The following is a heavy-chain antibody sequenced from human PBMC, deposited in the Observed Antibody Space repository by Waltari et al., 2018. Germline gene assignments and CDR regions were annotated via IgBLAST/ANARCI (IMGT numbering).Heavy chain of an antibody. CDR2: IHHSGTT. V-gene: IGHV4-34*01. CDR1: GGSFNDHY. D-gene: IGHD3-22*01. CDR3: AMGDLHYGSSGFFY. J-gene: IGHJ4*02. Sequence: QVQLHQWGAGLLKPSETLSLTCGVSGGSFNDHYWTWIRQPPGKGLGWIGAIHHSGTTDYDPSLNSRLTMSVDTSKKQISLKISSVTAADTAVYYCAMGDLHYGSSGFFYWGQGALVTVSS.